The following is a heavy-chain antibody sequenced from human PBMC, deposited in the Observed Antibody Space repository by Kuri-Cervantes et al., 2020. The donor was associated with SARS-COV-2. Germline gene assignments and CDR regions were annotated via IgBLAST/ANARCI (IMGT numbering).Heavy chain of an antibody. CDR2: ISSSSSYI. CDR1: GFTFSSYS. J-gene: IGHJ3*02. V-gene: IGHV3-21*01. CDR3: ARELVGAFDI. Sequence: ETLSLTCAASGFTFSSYSMNWVRQAPGKGLEWVSSISSSSSYIYYADSVKGRFTISRDNSKNTLYLQMNSLRAEDTAVYYCARELVGAFDIWGQGTMVTVSS. D-gene: IGHD3-10*01.